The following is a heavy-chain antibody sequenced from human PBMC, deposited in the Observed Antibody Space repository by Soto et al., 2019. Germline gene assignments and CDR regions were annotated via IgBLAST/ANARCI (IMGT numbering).Heavy chain of an antibody. CDR1: GFTFSSYS. J-gene: IGHJ4*02. D-gene: IGHD3-22*01. CDR2: ISSSTYI. CDR3: ARGTNYYDSSVYYGY. Sequence: GSLRLSCAASGFTFSSYSMNWVRQAPGKGLQWVSSISSSTYIYYADSVKGRFTISRDNAKNSLYLQMNSLRAEDTAVYYCARGTNYYDSSVYYGYWGQGTLVTVS. V-gene: IGHV3-21*01.